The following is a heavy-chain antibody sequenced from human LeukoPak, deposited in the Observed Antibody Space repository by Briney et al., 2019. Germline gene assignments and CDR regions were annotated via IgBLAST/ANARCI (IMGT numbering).Heavy chain of an antibody. CDR2: INHSGRT. CDR3: ARTNWDPGYFDY. Sequence: SETLSLTCAVSGGSFSGYYWTWIRQPPGKGLEWIGEINHSGRTNYNPSLKSRVIISVDTSKNQFSLRLSSVTAADTAVYYCARTNWDPGYFDYWGQGTLVTVSS. V-gene: IGHV4-34*01. D-gene: IGHD7-27*01. J-gene: IGHJ4*02. CDR1: GGSFSGYY.